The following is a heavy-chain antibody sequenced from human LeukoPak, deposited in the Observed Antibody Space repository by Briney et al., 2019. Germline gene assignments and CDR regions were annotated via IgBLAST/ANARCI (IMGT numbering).Heavy chain of an antibody. CDR1: GGSLTNYY. J-gene: IGHJ4*02. CDR3: ARALATMFFDY. D-gene: IGHD5-12*01. Sequence: SETLSLTCAVSGGSLTNYYWTWLRQPPGKGLGWIGYIDYSGRANYSPSLKSRVTISLDTSNNQFSLEFNSVTAADTAVYYCARALATMFFDYWGQGTLVTVST. V-gene: IGHV4-59*01. CDR2: IDYSGRA.